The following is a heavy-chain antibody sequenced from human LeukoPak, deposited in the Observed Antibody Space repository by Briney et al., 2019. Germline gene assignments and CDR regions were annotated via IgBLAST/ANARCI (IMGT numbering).Heavy chain of an antibody. D-gene: IGHD5-12*01. CDR2: ISSSGSTI. CDR3: ARDPQGVATEYYYGMDV. J-gene: IGHJ6*02. V-gene: IGHV3-11*01. Sequence: GGSLRPSCAASGFTFSDYYMSWIRQAPGKGLEWVSYISSSGSTIYYADSVKGRFTISRDNAKNSLYLQMNSLRAEDTAVYYCARDPQGVATEYYYGMDVWGQGTTVTVSS. CDR1: GFTFSDYY.